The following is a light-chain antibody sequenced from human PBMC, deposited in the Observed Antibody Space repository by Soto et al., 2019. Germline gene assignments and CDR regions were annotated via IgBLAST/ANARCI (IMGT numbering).Light chain of an antibody. J-gene: IGKJ4*01. CDR2: GTS. CDR3: QQYHIWPPLT. Sequence: EILMTQSPDNLSVSPGERATLSCRASQSINDKLAWYQQRPGQAPRVLFYGTSTRASNVPARFSGSGSGTDFTFTISSLQSEDFAVDYCQQYHIWPPLTFGGGTRVEIK. V-gene: IGKV3-15*01. CDR1: QSINDK.